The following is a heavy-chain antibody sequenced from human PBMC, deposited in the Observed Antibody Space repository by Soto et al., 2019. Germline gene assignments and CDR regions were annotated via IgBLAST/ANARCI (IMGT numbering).Heavy chain of an antibody. CDR2: ISGSGGST. CDR3: AKGVAARPFHNWFDP. V-gene: IGHV3-23*01. Sequence: GGSLRLSCAASGFTFSSYAMSWVRQAPGKGLEWVSAISGSGGSTYYADSVKGRFTISRDNSKNTLYLQMNSLRAEDTAVYYCAKGVAARPFHNWFDPWGQGTLVTVSS. CDR1: GFTFSSYA. J-gene: IGHJ5*02. D-gene: IGHD6-6*01.